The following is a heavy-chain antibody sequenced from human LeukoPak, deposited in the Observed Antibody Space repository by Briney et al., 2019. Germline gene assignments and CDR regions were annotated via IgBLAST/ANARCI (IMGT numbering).Heavy chain of an antibody. CDR2: ISSSSSYI. V-gene: IGHV3-21*01. CDR1: GFTFSSYS. D-gene: IGHD3-16*01. J-gene: IGHJ4*02. CDR3: ARGLGDYVLY. Sequence: GGSLRLSCAASGFTFSSYSMNWVRQAPGKGLEWVSSISSSSSYIYYADSVKGRFTISSDNAKNSLYLQTNSLRAEDTAVYYCARGLGDYVLYWGQGTLVTVSS.